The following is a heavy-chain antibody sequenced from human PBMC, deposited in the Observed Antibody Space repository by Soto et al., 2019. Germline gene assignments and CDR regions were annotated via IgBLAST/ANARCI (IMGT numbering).Heavy chain of an antibody. Sequence: PGGSLRLSCAASGFTFSSYGMHWVRQAPGKGLEWVAVIWYDGSNKYYADSVKGRFTISRDNSKNTLYLQMNSLRAEDTAVYYCAREGTGAAVAVRSDAFDIWGQGTMVTVSS. D-gene: IGHD6-19*01. CDR1: GFTFSSYG. CDR2: IWYDGSNK. V-gene: IGHV3-33*01. CDR3: AREGTGAAVAVRSDAFDI. J-gene: IGHJ3*02.